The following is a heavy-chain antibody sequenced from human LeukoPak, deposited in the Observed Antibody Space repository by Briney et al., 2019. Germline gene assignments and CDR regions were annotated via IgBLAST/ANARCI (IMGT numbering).Heavy chain of an antibody. CDR2: IYYSGST. V-gene: IGHV4-59*08. Sequence: SETLSLTCTVSGGSISSYYWSWIRQPPGKGLEWIGYIYYSGSTNYNPSLKSRVTISVDTSKNQFSLKLSSVTAADTAVYYCARVDSGYDFTSTYYFDYWGQGTLVTVSS. J-gene: IGHJ4*02. D-gene: IGHD5-12*01. CDR1: GGSISSYY. CDR3: ARVDSGYDFTSTYYFDY.